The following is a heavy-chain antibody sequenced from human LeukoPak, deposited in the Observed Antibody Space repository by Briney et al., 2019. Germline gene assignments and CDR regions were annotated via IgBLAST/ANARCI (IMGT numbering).Heavy chain of an antibody. CDR2: INPSGGST. J-gene: IGHJ6*03. Sequence: ASVKVSCKASGYTFTSYYMHWVRQAPGQGLEWMGIINPSGGSTSYAQKFQGRVTMTRDTSKNQFSLKLSSVTAADTAVYYCARVYYYYHYMEVWGKGTTVTVSS. V-gene: IGHV1-46*01. CDR3: ARVYYYYHYMEV. CDR1: GYTFTSYY.